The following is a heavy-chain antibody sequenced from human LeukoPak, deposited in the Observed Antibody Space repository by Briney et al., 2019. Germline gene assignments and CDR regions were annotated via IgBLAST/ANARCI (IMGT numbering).Heavy chain of an antibody. Sequence: GRSLRLSCAASGFTFSSYWMSWVRQAPGKGLEWVANIKQDGSEKYYVDSVKGRFTISRDNAKNSLYLQMNSLRAEDTAVYYCAVANWGWYYFDYWGQGTLVTVSS. CDR3: AVANWGWYYFDY. CDR1: GFTFSSYW. CDR2: IKQDGSEK. V-gene: IGHV3-7*01. J-gene: IGHJ4*02. D-gene: IGHD7-27*01.